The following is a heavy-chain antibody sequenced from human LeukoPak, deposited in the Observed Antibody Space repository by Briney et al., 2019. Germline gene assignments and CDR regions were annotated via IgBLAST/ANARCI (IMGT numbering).Heavy chain of an antibody. V-gene: IGHV3-30*03. Sequence: GGSLRLSCAASGFTFSSYTMSWVRQAPGKGLEWVAVISYDGSNKYYADSVKGRFTISRDNSKNTLYLQMNSLRAEDTAVYYCARDRYCSSTSCYYYYYYYGMDVWGQGTTVTVSS. CDR2: ISYDGSNK. J-gene: IGHJ6*02. CDR1: GFTFSSYT. D-gene: IGHD2-2*01. CDR3: ARDRYCSSTSCYYYYYYYGMDV.